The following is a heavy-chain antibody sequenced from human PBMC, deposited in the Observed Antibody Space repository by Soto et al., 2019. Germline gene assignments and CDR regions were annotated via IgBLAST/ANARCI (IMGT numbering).Heavy chain of an antibody. Sequence: QVQLVQSGAEVKKPGSSVKVSCKASGGTFSSYAISWVRQAPGQGLEWMGGIIPIFGTANYAQKFQGRVTISADESKSTGYMELRRLKSGDKAVYYWSRDPPAEYYYGMDVWGQGTTVTVSS. V-gene: IGHV1-69*12. CDR3: SRDPPAEYYYGMDV. J-gene: IGHJ6*02. CDR2: IIPIFGTA. D-gene: IGHD2-2*01. CDR1: GGTFSSYA.